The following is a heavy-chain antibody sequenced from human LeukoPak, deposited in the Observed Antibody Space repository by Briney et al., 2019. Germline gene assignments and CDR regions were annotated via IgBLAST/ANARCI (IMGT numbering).Heavy chain of an antibody. CDR1: GGSISSSSYY. CDR2: IYYSGST. D-gene: IGHD3-22*01. CDR3: ARGDYYDSSGYFH. V-gene: IGHV4-39*01. Sequence: NPSETLSLTCTVSGGSISSSSYYWGWIRQPPGKGLEWIGSIYYSGSTYYNPSLKSRVTISVDTSKNQFSLKLSSVTAADTAVYYCARGDYYDSSGYFHWGQGTLVTVSS. J-gene: IGHJ4*02.